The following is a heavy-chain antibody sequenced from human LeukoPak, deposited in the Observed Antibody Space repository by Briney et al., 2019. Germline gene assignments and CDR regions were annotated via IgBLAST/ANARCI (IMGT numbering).Heavy chain of an antibody. Sequence: GASVKVSCKASGYTFTGYFMHWVRQAPGQALECMGWINPNTGGTNYAQKSQGRVTMTRDTSITTAYMELSRLTSDDTAFYYCARWDPTYGMAAPITSNYYWGQGTLVTVSS. D-gene: IGHD3-3*01. CDR2: INPNTGGT. V-gene: IGHV1-2*02. J-gene: IGHJ4*02. CDR3: ARWDPTYGMAAPITSNYY. CDR1: GYTFTGYF.